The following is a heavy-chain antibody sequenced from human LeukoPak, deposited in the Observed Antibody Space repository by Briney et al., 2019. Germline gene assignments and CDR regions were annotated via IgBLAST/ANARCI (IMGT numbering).Heavy chain of an antibody. Sequence: VASVMVSCKTSGYTFTNYGISWVRQAPGQGLEWMGWISPYNGNTIYAQKLQGRVTVTTDTSTSTAYMELRSLRSDDTGVYYCTRTVLDCKNGVCYDYWGQGTLVTVSS. D-gene: IGHD2-8*01. CDR2: ISPYNGNT. V-gene: IGHV1-18*01. J-gene: IGHJ4*02. CDR3: TRTVLDCKNGVCYDY. CDR1: GYTFTNYG.